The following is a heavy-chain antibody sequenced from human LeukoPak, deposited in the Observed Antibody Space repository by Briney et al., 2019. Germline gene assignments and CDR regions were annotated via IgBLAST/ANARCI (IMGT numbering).Heavy chain of an antibody. J-gene: IGHJ6*03. CDR3: ARGVVPAAMQIYYYMDV. Sequence: SVKVSCKASGGTFSSYAISWVRQAPGQGLEWMGIIIPIFGTANYAQKFQGRVTITADKSTSTAYMELSSLRSEDTAVYYCARGVVPAAMQIYYYMDVWGKGTTVTVSS. V-gene: IGHV1-69*06. CDR2: IIPIFGTA. CDR1: GGTFSSYA. D-gene: IGHD2-2*01.